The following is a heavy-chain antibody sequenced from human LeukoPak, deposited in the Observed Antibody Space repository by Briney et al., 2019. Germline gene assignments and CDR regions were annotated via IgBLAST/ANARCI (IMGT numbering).Heavy chain of an antibody. J-gene: IGHJ4*02. Sequence: PADTLSLTCTVSGGSISSYYWSWIRQPPRKGLEGIGYMYYSWSTNYNPFLKSRVTISVDTSKNQVSLKLSSVPAADTAIYYCARFDSSGYHNYFDYWGQGTLVTVSS. CDR1: GGSISSYY. V-gene: IGHV4-59*07. CDR2: MYYSWST. D-gene: IGHD3-22*01. CDR3: ARFDSSGYHNYFDY.